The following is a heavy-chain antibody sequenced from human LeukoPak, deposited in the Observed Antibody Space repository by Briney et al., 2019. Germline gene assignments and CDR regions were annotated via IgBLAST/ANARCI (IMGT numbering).Heavy chain of an antibody. Sequence: SVKVSRKASGGTFSSYAISWVRQAPGQGLEWMGRIIPIFGIANYAQKFQGGVTITADKSTSTAYMELSSLRSEDTAAYYCARDGLGNYGMDVWGQGTTVTVSS. V-gene: IGHV1-69*04. CDR3: ARDGLGNYGMDV. CDR2: IIPIFGIA. CDR1: GGTFSSYA. D-gene: IGHD7-27*01. J-gene: IGHJ6*02.